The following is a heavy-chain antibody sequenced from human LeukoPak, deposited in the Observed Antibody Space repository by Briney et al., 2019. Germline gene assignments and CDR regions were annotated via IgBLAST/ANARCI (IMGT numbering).Heavy chain of an antibody. CDR3: ATTLPRSTSSYYYYYYMDV. CDR2: INPNSGGT. Sequence: GASVKVSCKASGYTFTGYYMHWVRQAPGQGLEWMGWINPNSGGTNYAQKFQGRVTMTRDTSISTAYMELSRLRSDDTAVYYCATTLPRSTSSYYYYYYMDVWGKGTTVTVSS. J-gene: IGHJ6*03. V-gene: IGHV1-2*02. D-gene: IGHD2-2*01. CDR1: GYTFTGYY.